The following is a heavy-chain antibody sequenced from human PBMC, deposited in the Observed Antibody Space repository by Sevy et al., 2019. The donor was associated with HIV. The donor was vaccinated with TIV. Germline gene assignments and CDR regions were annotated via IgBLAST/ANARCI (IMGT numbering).Heavy chain of an antibody. D-gene: IGHD2-2*01. Sequence: GSLRLSCAASGFTFRNYAMSWVRQAPGKGLEWVSALSGTGGSTYYADSVKGRFTISRDNSKNTLYLQMNSLRVEDTAVYYCAKDLDIVAVAAAIRLSYWGQGTLVIVSS. CDR1: GFTFRNYA. J-gene: IGHJ4*02. CDR3: AKDLDIVAVAAAIRLSY. CDR2: LSGTGGST. V-gene: IGHV3-23*01.